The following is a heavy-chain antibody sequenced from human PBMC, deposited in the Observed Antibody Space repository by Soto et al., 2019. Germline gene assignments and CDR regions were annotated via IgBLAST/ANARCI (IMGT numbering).Heavy chain of an antibody. J-gene: IGHJ4*02. V-gene: IGHV3-74*01. CDR2: IDTSGHST. D-gene: IGHD6-13*01. CDR1: GFVFTNFW. Sequence: GGSLRLSCEASGFVFTNFWMHWGRHVPGKGLVWVARIDTSGHSTNYAESVKGRFTISRDNAKNTVSLQMNSLRVEDTGVYYCAKDSWYFDLWSQGSQVTVS. CDR3: AKDSWYFDL.